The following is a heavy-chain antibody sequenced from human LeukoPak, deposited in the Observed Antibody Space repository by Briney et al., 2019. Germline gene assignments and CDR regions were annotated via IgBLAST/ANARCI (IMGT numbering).Heavy chain of an antibody. Sequence: PGGSLRLSCAASGFTFSSYGMIWVRQAPGKGLEWVSSISSSSSYIYFADSVKGRFTISRDNAKNSLYLQMNSLRAEDTAVYCCARENRNNWFDPWGQGTLVTVSS. V-gene: IGHV3-21*01. J-gene: IGHJ5*02. CDR3: ARENRNNWFDP. CDR1: GFTFSSYG. CDR2: ISSSSSYI.